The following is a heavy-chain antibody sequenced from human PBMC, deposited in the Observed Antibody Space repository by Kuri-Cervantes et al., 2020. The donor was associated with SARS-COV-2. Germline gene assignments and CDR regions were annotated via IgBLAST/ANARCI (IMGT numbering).Heavy chain of an antibody. D-gene: IGHD3-3*01. CDR2: ISGRGGST. Sequence: GGSLRLSCAASGFTFSSNAMSWVRQAPGKGLEWVSAISGRGGSTYYADSVKGRFTISRDNSKNTLYLQMNSLRAEDTAVYYCAKGGDDFWSGYYTAITADPFDYWGQGTLVTVSS. V-gene: IGHV3-23*01. CDR3: AKGGDDFWSGYYTAITADPFDY. CDR1: GFTFSSNA. J-gene: IGHJ4*02.